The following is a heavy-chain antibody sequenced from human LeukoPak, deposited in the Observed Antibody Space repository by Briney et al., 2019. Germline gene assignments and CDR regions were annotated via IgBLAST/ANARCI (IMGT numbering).Heavy chain of an antibody. V-gene: IGHV1-8*01. CDR3: ARGPLHSSGYCAFDI. CDR2: MNPNSGNT. Sequence: ASVKVSCKASGYTFTSQHINWVRQATGPGLEWMGWMNPNSGNTGYAQKFQGRVTMTRNTSISTAYMELSSLRSEDTAVYYCARGPLHSSGYCAFDIWGQGTMVTVSS. CDR1: GYTFTSQH. D-gene: IGHD3-22*01. J-gene: IGHJ3*02.